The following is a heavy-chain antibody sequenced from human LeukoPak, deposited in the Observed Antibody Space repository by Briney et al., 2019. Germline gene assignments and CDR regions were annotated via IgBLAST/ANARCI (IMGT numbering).Heavy chain of an antibody. Sequence: GRSLRLSCAASGFTFSSYGMHWVRQAPGKGLEWVSTISISGGNTYYANSVKGRFTISRDNSKSTLYLQMNSLGAEDTAVYYCAKDAVGGTYIRYFDSWGQGTLVTVSS. V-gene: IGHV3-23*01. J-gene: IGHJ4*02. CDR2: ISISGGNT. CDR1: GFTFSSYG. D-gene: IGHD1-26*01. CDR3: AKDAVGGTYIRYFDS.